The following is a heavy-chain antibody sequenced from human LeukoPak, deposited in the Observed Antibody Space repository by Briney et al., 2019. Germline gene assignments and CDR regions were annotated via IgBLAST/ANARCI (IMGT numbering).Heavy chain of an antibody. J-gene: IGHJ6*03. CDR1: GFTFSSYS. CDR2: ISSSSSYI. D-gene: IGHD5-18*01. V-gene: IGHV3-21*01. CDR3: ASFGYSSYYYMDV. Sequence: PGGSLRLSCAASGFTFSSYSMNWVRQAPGKGLEWVSSISSSSSYIYYADSVKGRFTISRDNAKNSLYLQMNSLRAEDTAVYYCASFGYSSYYYMDVWGKGTTVTVSS.